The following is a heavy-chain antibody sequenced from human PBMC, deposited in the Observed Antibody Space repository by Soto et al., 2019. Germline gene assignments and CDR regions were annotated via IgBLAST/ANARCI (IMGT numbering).Heavy chain of an antibody. J-gene: IGHJ6*02. Sequence: EVQLVESGGGLVQPGGSLRLSCAASGFTFSSYWMHWVRQAPGKGLVWVSRINSDGSSTSYADSVKGRFTISRDNAKNTLYLQMNSLRAEDTAVYYCARDKWTYYYYYGIVVWGQGTTVTVSS. CDR2: INSDGSST. CDR3: ARDKWTYYYYYGIVV. D-gene: IGHD1-26*01. CDR1: GFTFSSYW. V-gene: IGHV3-74*01.